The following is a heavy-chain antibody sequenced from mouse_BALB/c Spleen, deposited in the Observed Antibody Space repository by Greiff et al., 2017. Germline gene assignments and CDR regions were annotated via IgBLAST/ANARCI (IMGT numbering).Heavy chain of an antibody. D-gene: IGHD2-14*01. J-gene: IGHJ3*01. CDR3: ATYYRYDRFAY. CDR1: GYTFSSYW. CDR2: ILPGSGST. V-gene: IGHV1-9*01. Sequence: QVQLQQSGAELMKPGASVKISCKATGYTFSSYWIEWVKQRPGHGLEWIGEILPGSGSTNYNAKFKGKATFTADTSSNPAYMQLSSLTSEDSAVYYCATYYRYDRFAYWGQGTLVTVSA.